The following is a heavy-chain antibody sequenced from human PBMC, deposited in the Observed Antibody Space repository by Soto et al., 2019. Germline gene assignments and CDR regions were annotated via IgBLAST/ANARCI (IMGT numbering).Heavy chain of an antibody. CDR2: ISPYGGST. D-gene: IGHD6-25*01. J-gene: IGHJ6*02. V-gene: IGHV1-46*01. Sequence: QVQLVQSGAEVKKPGASVKVSCKASGFTFTNYFFHWVRQAPRQGLEWMGIISPYGGSTNYVQSLQCRVTVTSDPSTSTVDMGLSSLRSEDTAVYYCARGDGRGSSGFYYYYGMDVWGHGTTVTVSS. CDR1: GFTFTNYF. CDR3: ARGDGRGSSGFYYYYGMDV.